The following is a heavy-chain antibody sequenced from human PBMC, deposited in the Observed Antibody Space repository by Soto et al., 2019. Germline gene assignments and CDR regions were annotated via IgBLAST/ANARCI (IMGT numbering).Heavy chain of an antibody. CDR1: GFTFSRYA. Sequence: EVHLLESGGGLVQPGGSLRLSCAASGFTFSRYALNWVRQAPGKGLEWVAEISGSGTSTYYAPSVKGRFIISSDSSKSTFYLRMISLSAEDTAMDYCARSLAALFLLGGVNYWGQGAVVTVSS. J-gene: IGHJ4*02. CDR3: ARSLAALFLLGGVNY. D-gene: IGHD3-10*01. V-gene: IGHV3-23*01. CDR2: ISGSGTST.